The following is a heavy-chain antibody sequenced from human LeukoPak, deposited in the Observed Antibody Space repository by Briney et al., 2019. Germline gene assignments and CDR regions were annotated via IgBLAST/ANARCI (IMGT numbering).Heavy chain of an antibody. Sequence: ASVTVSCKASGYTFTSYYMHWVRQAPGQGLEWMGIINPSGGSTSYAQKFQGRVTMTRDTSTSTVYMELSSLRSEDTAVYYCARGDKLRFLEFYYYYMDVWGKGTTVTVSS. V-gene: IGHV1-46*03. J-gene: IGHJ6*03. CDR2: INPSGGST. CDR1: GYTFTSYY. CDR3: ARGDKLRFLEFYYYYMDV. D-gene: IGHD3-3*01.